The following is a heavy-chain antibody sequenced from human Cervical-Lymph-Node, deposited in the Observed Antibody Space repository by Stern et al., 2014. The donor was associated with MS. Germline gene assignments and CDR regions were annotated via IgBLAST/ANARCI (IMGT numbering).Heavy chain of an antibody. D-gene: IGHD3-3*01. CDR3: ARVTGWSSYWFDP. V-gene: IGHV3-66*01. CDR2: IHGDGTT. J-gene: IGHJ5*02. Sequence: EVQLVESGGGLVQPGGSLRLSCAASRFPVSSHYMTWVRQAPGKGLEWLSIIHGDGTTNYVGSVKGRFTVSRDNSKNTIYLQMDSLRAEDTAMYYCARVTGWSSYWFDPWGRGTLVTVSS. CDR1: RFPVSSHY.